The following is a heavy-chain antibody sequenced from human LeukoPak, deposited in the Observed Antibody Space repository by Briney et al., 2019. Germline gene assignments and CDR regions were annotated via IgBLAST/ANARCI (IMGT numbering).Heavy chain of an antibody. CDR1: GGSISSTGFY. V-gene: IGHV4-30-2*01. D-gene: IGHD4/OR15-4a*01. Sequence: MPSETLSLTCTVSGGSISSTGFYWTWMRQPPGQNLEWIGYIYHSGTTYYNPSLKSRISMSVDKSNNQFSLRLSSVTAADTAVYYCAREKGWDYGGYFDLWGQGTLVTVSS. J-gene: IGHJ4*02. CDR3: AREKGWDYGGYFDL. CDR2: IYHSGTT.